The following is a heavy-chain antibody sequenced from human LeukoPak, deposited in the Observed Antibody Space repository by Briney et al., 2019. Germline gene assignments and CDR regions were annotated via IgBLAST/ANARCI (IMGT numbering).Heavy chain of an antibody. Sequence: PGGSLRLSCTASGFTFSGSAMHWVRQASGKGLEWVGRIRTKANNYATVYAASVEGRFTISRDDSKNTAYLQMNSLKTEDTAVYYCTSGLSVRRSNNTPVDYWGQGTLVTVSS. D-gene: IGHD1-1*01. CDR1: GFTFSGSA. CDR2: IRTKANNYAT. CDR3: TSGLSVRRSNNTPVDY. J-gene: IGHJ4*02. V-gene: IGHV3-73*01.